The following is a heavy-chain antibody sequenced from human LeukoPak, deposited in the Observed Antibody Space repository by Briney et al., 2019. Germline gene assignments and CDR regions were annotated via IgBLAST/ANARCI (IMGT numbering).Heavy chain of an antibody. CDR2: ISGSGANT. J-gene: IGHJ4*02. Sequence: GGSLRLSCAASGFTFSTYAMSWVRQAPGKGLEWVSTISGSGANTYYADSVRGRFTISRDNSKNTLYLHMNSLRAEDTAVYYYAKERAGYTNPYYFDYWGQGTLVTVSS. V-gene: IGHV3-23*01. CDR1: GFTFSTYA. D-gene: IGHD3-16*02. CDR3: AKERAGYTNPYYFDY.